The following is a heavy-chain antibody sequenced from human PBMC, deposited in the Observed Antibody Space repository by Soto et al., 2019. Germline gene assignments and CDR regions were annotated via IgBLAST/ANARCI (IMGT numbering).Heavy chain of an antibody. J-gene: IGHJ4*02. CDR3: ARGPGGPDGPGDY. CDR2: INAGNGNT. D-gene: IGHD2-15*01. V-gene: IGHV1-3*01. CDR1: GYTFTSYA. Sequence: GASVKVSCKASGYTFTSYALHWVRQAPGQRLEWMGWINAGNGNTKYSQKFQGRVTITRDTSASTAYMELSSLRSEDTAVYYCARGPGGPDGPGDYWGQGTLVTVSS.